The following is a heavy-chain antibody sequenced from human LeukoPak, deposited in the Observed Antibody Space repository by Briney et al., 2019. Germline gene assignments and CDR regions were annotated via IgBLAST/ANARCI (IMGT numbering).Heavy chain of an antibody. V-gene: IGHV3-48*01. CDR1: GFTFNTYS. CDR2: ISSSSNTI. CDR3: ATYSSLNRREFQY. Sequence: GGSLRLSCAASGFTFNTYSMNWVRQAPGKGLEWVSYISSSSNTIYYAASVKGRFTISRDNARSSLYLQMNSLRAEDTAVYYCATYSSLNRREFQYWGQGTLLTVSS. J-gene: IGHJ1*01. D-gene: IGHD3-22*01.